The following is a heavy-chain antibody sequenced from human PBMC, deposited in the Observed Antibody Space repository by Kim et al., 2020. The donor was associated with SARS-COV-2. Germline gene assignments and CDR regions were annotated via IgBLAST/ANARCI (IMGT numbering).Heavy chain of an antibody. V-gene: IGHV3-7*03. CDR2: LRQDGSQT. CDR3: SRCCGLDY. CDR1: GFRFSTSA. Sequence: GGSLRLSCAASGFRFSTSAMSWVRQAPGKGLELVASLRQDGSQTSYGDSVRGRFTISRDKAKNSLYLQMNSLTGEDTAVYYGSRCCGLDYWGQGAQVTVSS. D-gene: IGHD6-25*01. J-gene: IGHJ4*02.